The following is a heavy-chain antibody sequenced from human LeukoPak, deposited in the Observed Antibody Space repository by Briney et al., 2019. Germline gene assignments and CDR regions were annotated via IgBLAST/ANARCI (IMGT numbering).Heavy chain of an antibody. D-gene: IGHD3-16*01. V-gene: IGHV1-2*02. CDR1: GYTFTDYY. CDR3: ARDGGGQTFDY. Sequence: ASVKVSCKTSGYTFTDYYLHWVRQAPGQGLEWVGWIHPNTGATHYAQKFQGRLTMTRDTSISTVYMELRSLRSDDTAVYYCARDGGGQTFDYWGQGTLVTVSS. CDR2: IHPNTGAT. J-gene: IGHJ4*02.